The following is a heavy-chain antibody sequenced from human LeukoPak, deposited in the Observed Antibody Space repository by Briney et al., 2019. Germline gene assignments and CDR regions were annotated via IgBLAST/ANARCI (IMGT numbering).Heavy chain of an antibody. CDR1: GFTFSSYW. CDR3: AKDRDTAMDYFDY. J-gene: IGHJ4*02. V-gene: IGHV3-74*01. CDR2: INSDGSST. Sequence: GGSLRLSCAASGFTFSSYWMHWVRHAPGKGLVWVSRINSDGSSTTYADSVKGRFTISRDNAKNTLYMQMNSLRAEDTAVYYCAKDRDTAMDYFDYWGQGTLVTASS. D-gene: IGHD5-18*01.